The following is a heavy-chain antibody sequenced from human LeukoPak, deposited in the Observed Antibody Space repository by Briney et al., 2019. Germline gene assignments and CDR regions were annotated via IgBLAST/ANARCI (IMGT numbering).Heavy chain of an antibody. Sequence: GGSLRLSCAASGFTFSSYSMNWVRQAPGKGLEWVSHISISSSTIYYADSVKGRFTISRDNAKNSLYLEMNSLRAEDTAVYYCASRVEAAGGRQFDYWGQGTLVTVSS. V-gene: IGHV3-48*01. CDR3: ASRVEAAGGRQFDY. CDR1: GFTFSSYS. CDR2: ISISSSTI. J-gene: IGHJ4*02. D-gene: IGHD6-13*01.